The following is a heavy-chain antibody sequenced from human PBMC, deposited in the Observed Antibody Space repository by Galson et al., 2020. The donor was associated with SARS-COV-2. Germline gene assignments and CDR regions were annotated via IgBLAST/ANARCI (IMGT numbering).Heavy chain of an antibody. D-gene: IGHD2-2*01. J-gene: IGHJ6*02. CDR3: RVVPAAISYYYYGMDV. Sequence: GASVKVSCKVSGYTLTELSMHWVRQAPGKGLEWMGGFDPEDGETIYAQKFQGRVTMTEDTSTDTAYMELSSLRSEDTAVYYCRVVPAAISYYYYGMDVWGQGTTVTVSS. CDR1: GYTLTELS. V-gene: IGHV1-24*01. CDR2: FDPEDGET.